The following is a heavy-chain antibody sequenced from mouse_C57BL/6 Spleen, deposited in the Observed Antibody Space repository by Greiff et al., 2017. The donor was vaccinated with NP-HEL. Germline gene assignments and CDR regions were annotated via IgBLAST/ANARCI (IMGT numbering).Heavy chain of an antibody. CDR3: ARDDLYYYAMDY. CDR2: IYPRSGNT. D-gene: IGHD2-3*01. CDR1: GYTFTSYG. Sequence: QVQLQESGAELARPGASVKLSCKASGYTFTSYGISWVKQRTGQGLEWIGEIYPRSGNTYYNEKFKGKATLTADKSSSTAYMELRSLTSEDSAVYFCARDDLYYYAMDYWGQGTSVTVSS. V-gene: IGHV1-81*01. J-gene: IGHJ4*01.